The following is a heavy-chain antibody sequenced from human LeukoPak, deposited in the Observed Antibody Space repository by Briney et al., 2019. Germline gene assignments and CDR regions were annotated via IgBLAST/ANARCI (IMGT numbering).Heavy chain of an antibody. J-gene: IGHJ4*02. CDR1: GFTVSSNY. V-gene: IGHV3-53*01. D-gene: IGHD3-22*01. Sequence: PGGSLRLSCAASGFTVSSNYMSWVRQAPGKGLEWVSVIYSGGSTYYADSVKGRFTISRDNSKNTLYLQMNSLRAEDTAVYYCATSFGYDSSGYYFYYFDYWGQGTLVTVSS. CDR2: IYSGGST. CDR3: ATSFGYDSSGYYFYYFDY.